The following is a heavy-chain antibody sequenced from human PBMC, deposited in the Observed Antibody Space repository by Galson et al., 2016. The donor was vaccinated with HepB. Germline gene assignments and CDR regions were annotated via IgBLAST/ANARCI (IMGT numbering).Heavy chain of an antibody. V-gene: IGHV3-30*04. CDR2: ITSAGDKQ. J-gene: IGHJ5*02. D-gene: IGHD2-15*01. CDR1: GFSFNTYS. CDR3: ARDRVVAAKYNWFDP. Sequence: SLRLSCAASGFSFNTYSMHWVRQAPGKGLEWVAAITSAGDKQYYTDSVRGRFTISRDNSNNMMYLQMNSLRAEDTAIYYCARDRVVAAKYNWFDPWGQGTLVTVSS.